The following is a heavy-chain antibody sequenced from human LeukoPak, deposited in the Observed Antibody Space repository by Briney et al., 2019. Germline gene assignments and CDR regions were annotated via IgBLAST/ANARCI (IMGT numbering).Heavy chain of an antibody. CDR1: GFTFSSYA. V-gene: IGHV3-23*01. Sequence: GGSLRLSCAASGFTFSSYAMSWVRRPPGEGLQWVSIISGSGGTTFYADSVKGRFTISRDNSKNTLFLQMNSLRAEDTAVYYCAKAPNSSWSPLDYWGQGTLVTVSS. CDR3: AKAPNSSWSPLDY. J-gene: IGHJ4*02. D-gene: IGHD6-13*01. CDR2: ISGSGGTT.